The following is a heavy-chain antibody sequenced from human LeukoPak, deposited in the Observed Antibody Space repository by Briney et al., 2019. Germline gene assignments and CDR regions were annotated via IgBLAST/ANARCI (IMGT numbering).Heavy chain of an antibody. J-gene: IGHJ5*02. D-gene: IGHD2-15*01. V-gene: IGHV4-30-4*01. Sequence: PSETLCLTCSVSGGSISSGDYYRSWIRQSPEKGLEWIGFIYYSGSVFYNPSLKSRLAISVDSSVNQFSLTLTSVTAADTAVYYCARGGRFCAAGSCYPHWFAPWGQGTLVTVSS. CDR3: ARGGRFCAAGSCYPHWFAP. CDR2: IYYSGSV. CDR1: GGSISSGDYY.